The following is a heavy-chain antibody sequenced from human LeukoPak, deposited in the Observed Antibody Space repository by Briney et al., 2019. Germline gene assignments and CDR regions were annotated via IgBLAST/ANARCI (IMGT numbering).Heavy chain of an antibody. CDR2: IYSVGTT. Sequence: PGGSLRLSCAASGFTVSNNYMNWVRQAPGKGLEWVSLIYSVGTTYYADSVKGRFTISRDNSKNTLYLQMNSLRVEDTAVYYCARDLQGPKDYWGQGTPVTVSS. CDR3: ARDLQGPKDY. CDR1: GFTVSNNY. J-gene: IGHJ4*02. V-gene: IGHV3-66*01.